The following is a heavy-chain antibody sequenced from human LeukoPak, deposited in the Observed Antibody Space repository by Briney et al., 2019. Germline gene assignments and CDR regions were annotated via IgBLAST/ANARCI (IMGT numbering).Heavy chain of an antibody. CDR3: ARQGWEVAARYYYYYYMDV. V-gene: IGHV4-39*01. J-gene: IGHJ6*03. Sequence: SETLSLTCTVSGGSISSSSYYWGWIRQPPGKGLEWIGSIYYSGSTYYNPSLKSRLTISVDTSKNQFSLKLSSVTAADTAVYYCARQGWEVAARYYYYYYMDVWGKGTTVTVSS. CDR2: IYYSGST. D-gene: IGHD2-15*01. CDR1: GGSISSSSYY.